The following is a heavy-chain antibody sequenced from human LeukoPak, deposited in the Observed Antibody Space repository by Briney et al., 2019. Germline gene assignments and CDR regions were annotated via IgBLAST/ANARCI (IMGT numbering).Heavy chain of an antibody. D-gene: IGHD6-19*01. CDR2: IYYSGST. CDR1: GGSISSGDYY. V-gene: IGHV4-30-4*01. CDR3: ARFNRIAVAGDY. Sequence: SQTLSLTCTVSGGSISSGDYYWGWIRQPPGKGLEWIGYIYYSGSTYYNPSLKSRVTISVDTSKNQFSLKLSSVTAADAAVYYCARFNRIAVAGDYWGQGTLVTVSS. J-gene: IGHJ4*02.